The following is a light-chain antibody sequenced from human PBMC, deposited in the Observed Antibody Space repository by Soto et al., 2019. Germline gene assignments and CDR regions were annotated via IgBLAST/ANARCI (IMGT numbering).Light chain of an antibody. J-gene: IGKJ5*01. CDR2: AAS. Sequence: DIQMTQSPSSLSASVGDRVTITCRASQSISSYLNWYQQKPGKAPKLLIYAASSLQSGVPSRFSGSGSGTDFPLSISSLQPEDFATYYCQQSYSTPLPVGEGTRLEIK. V-gene: IGKV1-39*01. CDR1: QSISSY. CDR3: QQSYSTPLP.